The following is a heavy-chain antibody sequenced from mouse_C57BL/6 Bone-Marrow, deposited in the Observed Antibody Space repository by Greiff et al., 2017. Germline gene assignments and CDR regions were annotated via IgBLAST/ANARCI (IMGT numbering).Heavy chain of an antibody. V-gene: IGHV1-81*01. Sequence: QVQLQQSGAELARPGASVKLSCKASGYTFTSYGISWVKQRTGQGLEWIGEIYPRSGNTYYNEKFKGKARLTADKSSSTAYMDLRSLTSADSAVYFCARIERFAYWGQGTLVTVSA. J-gene: IGHJ3*01. CDR1: GYTFTSYG. CDR2: IYPRSGNT. CDR3: ARIERFAY.